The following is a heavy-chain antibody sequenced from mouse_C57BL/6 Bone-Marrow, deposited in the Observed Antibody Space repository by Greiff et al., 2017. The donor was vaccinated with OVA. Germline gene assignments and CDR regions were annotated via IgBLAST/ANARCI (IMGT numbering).Heavy chain of an antibody. CDR3: ARYYGSSYVWYFDV. J-gene: IGHJ1*03. CDR2: IDPSDSYT. V-gene: IGHV1-50*01. D-gene: IGHD1-1*01. CDR1: GYTFTSYW. Sequence: VQLQQPGAELVKPGASVKLSCKASGYTFTSYWMQWVKQRPGQGLEWIGEIDPSDSYTNYNQKFKGKATLTVDTSSSTAYMQLSSLTSEDSAVYYCARYYGSSYVWYFDVWGTGTTVTVSS.